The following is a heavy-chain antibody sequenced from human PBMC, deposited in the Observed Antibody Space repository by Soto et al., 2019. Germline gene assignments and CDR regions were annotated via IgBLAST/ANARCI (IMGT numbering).Heavy chain of an antibody. V-gene: IGHV2-70*11. CDR3: ARIRRGVAAAGNYYYGMDV. J-gene: IGHJ6*02. Sequence: SGPTLVNPTQTLTLTCTFSGFSLRTSGVGVGWIRQPPGKALEWLARIDWDDDKYYSTSLKTRLTISKDTSKNQVVLTMTNMDPVDTATYYCARIRRGVAAAGNYYYGMDVWGQGTTVTVSS. D-gene: IGHD6-13*01. CDR2: IDWDDDK. CDR1: GFSLRTSGVG.